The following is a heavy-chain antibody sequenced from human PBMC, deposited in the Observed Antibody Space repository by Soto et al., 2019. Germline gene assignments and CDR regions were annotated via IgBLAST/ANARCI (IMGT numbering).Heavy chain of an antibody. CDR2: IYYSGST. Sequence: TLSLTCTVSGGSISSCGYYYSWIPQHPGNNLKWIGYIYYSGSTYYNTSIKSRVTISVDTSKYHFSLKLSSVTAADTAVYYCARLSGYDYGAVIYYYYYMDVWGKGTTVTVSS. D-gene: IGHD5-12*01. J-gene: IGHJ6*03. CDR1: GGSISSCGYY. V-gene: IGHV4-31*03. CDR3: ARLSGYDYGAVIYYYYYMDV.